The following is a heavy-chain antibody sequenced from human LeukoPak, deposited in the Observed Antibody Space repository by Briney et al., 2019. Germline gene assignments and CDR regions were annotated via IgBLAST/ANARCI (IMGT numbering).Heavy chain of an antibody. Sequence: GGSLRLSCAASGFTFSSYGMYWVRQAPGKGLEWVSSISSSSSYIYYADSVKGRFTISRDNAKNSLYLQMNSLRAEDTAVYYCARESYGSGSYYNRGPPDYWGQGTLVTVSS. CDR3: ARESYGSGSYYNRGPPDY. D-gene: IGHD3-10*01. CDR2: ISSSSSYI. J-gene: IGHJ4*02. CDR1: GFTFSSYG. V-gene: IGHV3-21*01.